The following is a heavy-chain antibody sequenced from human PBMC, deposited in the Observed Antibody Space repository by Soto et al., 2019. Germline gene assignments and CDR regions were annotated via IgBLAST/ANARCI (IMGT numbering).Heavy chain of an antibody. D-gene: IGHD1-20*01. J-gene: IGHJ2*01. CDR3: AREVFRYFDL. CDR2: ISAYNANT. CDR1: GYTLTRYG. Sequence: QVHLVQSGAEVKKPGASVKVSCKASGYTLTRYGITWVRQAPGQGLEWMESISAYNANTNYAQKLQGRLTMTTDTSTSTAYMELRSLTSDDTAVYYCAREVFRYFDLWGRGTLVSVSS. V-gene: IGHV1-18*01.